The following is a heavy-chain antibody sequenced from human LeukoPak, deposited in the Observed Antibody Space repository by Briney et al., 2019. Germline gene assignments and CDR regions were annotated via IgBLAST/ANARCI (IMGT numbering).Heavy chain of an antibody. CDR1: GGSISSSSYY. Sequence: SETLSLTCTVSGGSISSSSYYWGWIRQPPGKGLEWIGSIYYNGSTYYNPSLKSRVTISVDTSKNQFSLKLSSVTAADTAVYYCARDSYYYDSSGLYWGQGTLVTVSS. D-gene: IGHD3-22*01. V-gene: IGHV4-39*07. CDR2: IYYNGST. J-gene: IGHJ4*02. CDR3: ARDSYYYDSSGLY.